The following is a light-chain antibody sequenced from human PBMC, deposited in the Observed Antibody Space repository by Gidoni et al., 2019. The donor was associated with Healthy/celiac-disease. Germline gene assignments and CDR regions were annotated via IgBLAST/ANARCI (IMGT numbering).Light chain of an antibody. Sequence: DLQITQSPSTLSASVGDRVTITCRASQGISSWLAWYQQKPGKAPKLLIYDASILESGVPSRFSGSGSGTEFTLTISSLQPDDFATYYCQQYNSYSVTFGGGTKVEIK. CDR1: QGISSW. CDR2: DAS. V-gene: IGKV1-5*01. CDR3: QQYNSYSVT. J-gene: IGKJ4*01.